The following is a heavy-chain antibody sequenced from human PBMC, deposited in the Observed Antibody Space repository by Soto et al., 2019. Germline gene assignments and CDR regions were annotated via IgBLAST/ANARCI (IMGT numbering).Heavy chain of an antibody. CDR1: GYTFTSYG. CDR3: ASNQDFYDSSGYYY. V-gene: IGHV1-18*01. J-gene: IGHJ4*02. D-gene: IGHD3-22*01. CDR2: ISAYNGNT. Sequence: ASVKISCKASGYTFTSYGISGVRQAPGQGLEWMGWISAYNGNTNYAQKLQGRVTMTTDTSTSTAYMELRSLRSDDTAVYYCASNQDFYDSSGYYYWGQGTLVTVSS.